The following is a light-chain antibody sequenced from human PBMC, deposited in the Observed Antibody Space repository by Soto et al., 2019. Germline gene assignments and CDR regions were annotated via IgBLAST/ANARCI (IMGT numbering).Light chain of an antibody. CDR1: QSVSNS. V-gene: IGKV3-11*01. CDR3: QQRSNWPRT. J-gene: IGKJ1*01. CDR2: DAS. Sequence: EIVLTQSPATLSLSPGEIATLSCRASQSVSNSLAWYQLRPGQAPRLLIYDASNRATGIPARFSGSGSGTDFTLTISSLEPEDFAVYYCQQRSNWPRTFGQGTKMDIK.